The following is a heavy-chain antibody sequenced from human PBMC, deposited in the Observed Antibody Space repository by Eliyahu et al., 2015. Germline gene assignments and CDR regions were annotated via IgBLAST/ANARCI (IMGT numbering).Heavy chain of an antibody. CDR2: ISSSSSYI. D-gene: IGHD3-22*01. J-gene: IGHJ4*02. V-gene: IGHV3-21*01. CDR1: GFXFXSYX. CDR3: ASDVYYDSSGYYTEIDY. Sequence: EVQLVEXXGGLVKPGGSLRLSCAAXGFXFXSYXMXWVRQAPGKGLEWVSSISSSSSYIYYADSVKGRFTISRDNAKNSLYLQMNSLRAEDTAVYYCASDVYYDSSGYYTEIDYWGQGTLVTVSS.